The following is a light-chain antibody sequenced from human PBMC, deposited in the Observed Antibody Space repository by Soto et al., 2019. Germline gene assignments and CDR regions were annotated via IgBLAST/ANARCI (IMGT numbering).Light chain of an antibody. CDR1: SSDIGTYNL. Sequence: QSALTQPASVSGSPGQAITISCTGTSSDIGTYNLVSWYQQHPGKVPKLMICEGSKRPSGVSNRFSGSKSGNTASLTISGLQAEDEADYYCCSYAGSGMVVLGGGTKLTVL. CDR3: CSYAGSGMVV. V-gene: IGLV2-23*01. CDR2: EGS. J-gene: IGLJ2*01.